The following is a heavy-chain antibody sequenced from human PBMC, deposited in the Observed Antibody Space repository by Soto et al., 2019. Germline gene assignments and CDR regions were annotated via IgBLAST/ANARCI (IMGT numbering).Heavy chain of an antibody. Sequence: GGSLRLSCAASGFTFSNYWMSWVRQAPGKGLEWVANIKEDGSEKYYVDSVKGRFTISRDNAKNSLYLQMNSLRAEDTAVYYCASTKLAYCGGDCSSGAYWGQGT. CDR1: GFTFSNYW. CDR2: IKEDGSEK. D-gene: IGHD2-21*02. V-gene: IGHV3-7*01. CDR3: ASTKLAYCGGDCSSGAY. J-gene: IGHJ4*02.